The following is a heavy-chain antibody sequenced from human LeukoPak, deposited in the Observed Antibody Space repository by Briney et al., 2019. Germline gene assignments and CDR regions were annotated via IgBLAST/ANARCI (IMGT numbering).Heavy chain of an antibody. V-gene: IGHV3-23*01. CDR3: AKRGVVIRVILVGFHKEAYYFDS. CDR1: GITLSNYG. D-gene: IGHD3-22*01. CDR2: ISDSGGST. Sequence: GGSLRLSCAVSGITLSNYGMSWVRQAPGKGLEWVSGISDSGGSTQYADSVKGLCTISRDNTKKTLYLQMNSLRAEDTAVYFCAKRGVVIRVILVGFHKEAYYFDSWGQGALVTVSS. J-gene: IGHJ4*02.